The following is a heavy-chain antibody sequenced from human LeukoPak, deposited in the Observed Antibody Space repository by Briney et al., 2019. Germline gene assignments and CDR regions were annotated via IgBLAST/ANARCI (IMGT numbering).Heavy chain of an antibody. D-gene: IGHD3-10*01. V-gene: IGHV1-2*02. CDR1: EYTFTGYY. CDR3: ARPMVRGVTDAFDI. CDR2: INPNSGGT. J-gene: IGHJ3*02. Sequence: GASVKVSCKASEYTFTGYYMHWVRQAPGQGLEWMGWINPNSGGTNYAQKFQGRVTMTRDTSISTAYMELSRLRSDDTAVYYCARPMVRGVTDAFDIWGQGTMVTVSS.